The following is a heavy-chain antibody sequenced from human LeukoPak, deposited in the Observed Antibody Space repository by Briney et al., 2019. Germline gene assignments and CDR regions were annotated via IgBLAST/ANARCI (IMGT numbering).Heavy chain of an antibody. J-gene: IGHJ4*02. Sequence: ASVKVSCKASGYTFTGYYMHWVRQAPGQGLEWMGWINPNSGGTNYAQKFQGRVTMTRDTSISTAYMELSRLRSDDTAVYYCARVDMERGYNCGFDYWGQGTLVTVSS. V-gene: IGHV1-2*02. CDR3: ARVDMERGYNCGFDY. D-gene: IGHD1-20*01. CDR1: GYTFTGYY. CDR2: INPNSGGT.